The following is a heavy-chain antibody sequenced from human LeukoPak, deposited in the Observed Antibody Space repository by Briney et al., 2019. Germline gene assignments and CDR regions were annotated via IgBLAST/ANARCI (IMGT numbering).Heavy chain of an antibody. J-gene: IGHJ4*02. CDR3: ARPQIDCSSWSY. V-gene: IGHV5-51*01. D-gene: IGHD6-13*01. Sequence: GESLKISFKGSGYSFTSYWIGWVRQMPGEGLEWMGIIYPGDSDTRYSPSFQGQVTISADKSISTAYLQWSSLKASHIAMYYCARPQIDCSSWSYWGQGTLVTVSS. CDR2: IYPGDSDT. CDR1: GYSFTSYW.